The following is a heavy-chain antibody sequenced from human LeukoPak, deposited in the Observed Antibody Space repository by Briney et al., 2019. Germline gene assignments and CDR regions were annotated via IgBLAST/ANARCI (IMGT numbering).Heavy chain of an antibody. D-gene: IGHD3-22*01. CDR2: ISSNGGRT. V-gene: IGHV3-64*01. CDR3: ATYYYDSGGFHFHH. CDR1: GFTFRSYG. J-gene: IGHJ1*01. Sequence: ARGSFRLFCAASGFTFRSYGMHWVGQAPGKGLEYVSAISSNGGRTYYANSVKGRFTISRDNSRNTLYLQMGSLRAEDMAVYYCATYYYDSGGFHFHHWGQGTLVTVSS.